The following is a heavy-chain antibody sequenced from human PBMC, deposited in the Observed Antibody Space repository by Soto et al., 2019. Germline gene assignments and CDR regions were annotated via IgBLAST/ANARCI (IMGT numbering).Heavy chain of an antibody. Sequence: QVQLQESGPGLVKPSGTLALTCAVSGGSISSSNWWSWVRQPPGKGLEWIGEIHHSGSTNYNPSLKSRVAISVDKARTQFSLKMRSVTAADTAVYYGARDGIAATGTWGQGTLVTVSS. V-gene: IGHV4-4*02. CDR2: IHHSGST. J-gene: IGHJ4*02. D-gene: IGHD6-13*01. CDR3: ARDGIAATGT. CDR1: GGSISSSNW.